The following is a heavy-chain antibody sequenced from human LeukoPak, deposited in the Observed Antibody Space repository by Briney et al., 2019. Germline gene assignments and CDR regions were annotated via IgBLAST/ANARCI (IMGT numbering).Heavy chain of an antibody. J-gene: IGHJ6*02. CDR1: GGTFSSYA. CDR3: ARHGSNYYYGLDV. D-gene: IGHD5-24*01. V-gene: IGHV1-46*01. CDR2: INPTDGST. Sequence: ASVKVSCKASGGTFSSYAISWVRQAPGQGLEWVGIINPTDGSTKYAQKFQGRVTMTGDTSTSTVYMELSSLTSEDTAVYYCARHGSNYYYGLDVWGQGTSVTVSS.